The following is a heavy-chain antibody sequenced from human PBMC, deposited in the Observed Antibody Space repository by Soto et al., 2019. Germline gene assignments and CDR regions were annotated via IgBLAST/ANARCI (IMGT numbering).Heavy chain of an antibody. CDR3: ARQGYYDTSGYYPV. J-gene: IGHJ4*02. D-gene: IGHD3-22*01. V-gene: IGHV4-59*08. CDR1: GGSISSYY. Sequence: PSETLSLTCTVSGGSISSYYWSWIRQPPGKGLEWIGYIYYSGSNYNPSLKSRVTISVDTSKNQFSLKLSSVTAADTAVYYCARQGYYDTSGYYPVWGQGTLVTVSS. CDR2: IYYSGS.